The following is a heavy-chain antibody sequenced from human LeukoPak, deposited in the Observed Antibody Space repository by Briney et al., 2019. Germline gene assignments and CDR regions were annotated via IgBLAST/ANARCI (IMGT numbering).Heavy chain of an antibody. Sequence: GGSLRLSCAASGFTFSSYAMSWVRQAPGRGLEWVSVISGSGGSSYYADSVKGRYTISRDNTKNALYLQMISLRAEDTAVYYCAKPLYYDSSGHGFFWYFDLWGRGTLVTVSS. CDR2: ISGSGGSS. J-gene: IGHJ2*01. CDR1: GFTFSSYA. V-gene: IGHV3-23*01. D-gene: IGHD3-22*01. CDR3: AKPLYYDSSGHGFFWYFDL.